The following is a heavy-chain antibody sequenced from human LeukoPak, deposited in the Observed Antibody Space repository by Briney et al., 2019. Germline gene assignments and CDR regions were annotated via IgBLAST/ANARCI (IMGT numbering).Heavy chain of an antibody. J-gene: IGHJ6*02. D-gene: IGHD6-13*01. CDR3: AREGGSSSWPNEYYYYYGMDV. V-gene: IGHV4-61*01. CDR2: IYYSGST. CDR1: GGSIRSSYYY. Sequence: SETLSLTCTVSGGSIRSSYYYWGWIRQPPGKGLEWIGYIYYSGSTNYNPSLKSRVTISVDTSKNQFSLKLSSVTAADTAVYYCAREGGSSSWPNEYYYYYGMDVWGQGTTVTVSS.